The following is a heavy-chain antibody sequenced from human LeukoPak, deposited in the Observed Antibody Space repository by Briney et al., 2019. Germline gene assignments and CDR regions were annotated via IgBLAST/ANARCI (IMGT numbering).Heavy chain of an antibody. CDR1: GYTFTGYY. D-gene: IGHD3-9*01. CDR3: ASLYYDILTGYYEDWFDP. J-gene: IGHJ5*02. V-gene: IGHV1-2*02. Sequence: ASMKVSCKASGYTFTGYYMHWVRQAPGQGLEWMGWINPNSGGTNYAQKFQGRVTMTRDTSISTAYMELSRLRSDDTAVYYYASLYYDILTGYYEDWFDPWGQGTLVTVSS. CDR2: INPNSGGT.